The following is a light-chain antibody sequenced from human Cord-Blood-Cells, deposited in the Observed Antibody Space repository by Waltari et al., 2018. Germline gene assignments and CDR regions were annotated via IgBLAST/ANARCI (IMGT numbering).Light chain of an antibody. V-gene: IGLV2-23*02. Sequence: QSVLTQPASVSGSPGQSITISCTGTSSDVGSYNLVSWSQQHPGKAPKLMIYEVSKRPSGVSNRFSGSTSGNTAALTISGLQAEDEADYYCCSYAGSSTLVFGGGTKLTVL. CDR2: EVS. CDR3: CSYAGSSTLV. CDR1: SSDVGSYNL. J-gene: IGLJ2*01.